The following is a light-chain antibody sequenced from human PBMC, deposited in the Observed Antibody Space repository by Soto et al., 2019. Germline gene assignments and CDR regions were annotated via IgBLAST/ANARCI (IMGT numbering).Light chain of an antibody. J-gene: IGKJ1*01. CDR2: GAS. CDR3: QQYGSSPPWT. CDR1: QSVSSSY. V-gene: IGKV3-20*01. Sequence: EIVLTQSPGTLSLSPGERATLSCRASQSVSSSYLAWYQQKPGQAPRLLIYGASSRATGIPDRFRGSGSGTDITLTISRLEAEDFAVYYCQQYGSSPPWTFGQGPKVEIK.